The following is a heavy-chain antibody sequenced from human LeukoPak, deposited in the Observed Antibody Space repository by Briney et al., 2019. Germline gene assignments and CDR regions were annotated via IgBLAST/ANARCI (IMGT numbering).Heavy chain of an antibody. CDR2: ISYDGSNK. CDR3: AKDAYCSGGSCYTPFDY. Sequence: PGGSLRLSCAASGFTFSSYGMHWVRQAPGKGLEWVAVISYDGSNKYYADSVKGRFTISRDNSKNTLYLQMNSLRAEDTAVYYCAKDAYCSGGSCYTPFDYWGQGPLVTVSS. CDR1: GFTFSSYG. J-gene: IGHJ4*02. D-gene: IGHD2-15*01. V-gene: IGHV3-30*18.